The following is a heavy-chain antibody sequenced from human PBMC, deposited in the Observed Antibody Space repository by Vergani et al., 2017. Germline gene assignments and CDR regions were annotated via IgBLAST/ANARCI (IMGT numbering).Heavy chain of an antibody. CDR3: ARGRRLWTIAAAGIDY. V-gene: IGHV4-34*01. CDR2: INHSGST. Sequence: QVQLQQWGAGLLKPSETLSLTCAVYGGSFSGYYWSWIRQPPGKGLEWIGDINHSGSTNYNPSLKSRVTISVDTSKNQFSLKLSSVTAADTAVYYCARGRRLWTIAAAGIDYWGQGTLVTVSS. CDR1: GGSFSGYY. J-gene: IGHJ4*02. D-gene: IGHD6-13*01.